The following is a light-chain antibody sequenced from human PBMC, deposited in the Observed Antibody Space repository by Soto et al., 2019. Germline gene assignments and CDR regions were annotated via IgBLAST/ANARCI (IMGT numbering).Light chain of an antibody. CDR1: QSVSSSY. Sequence: EIVLTQSPGTLSLSPGERATLSCRASQSVSSSYLAWYQQKPGQAPRLLIYGASSRATGIPDRFSGSGSGTDFTLTISRLEPEDFAVYYCQQYGSSRFPLAPGTKVDIK. J-gene: IGKJ3*01. V-gene: IGKV3-20*01. CDR2: GAS. CDR3: QQYGSSRFP.